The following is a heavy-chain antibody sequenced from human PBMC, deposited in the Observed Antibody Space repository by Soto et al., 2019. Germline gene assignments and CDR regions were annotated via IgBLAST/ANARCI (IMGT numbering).Heavy chain of an antibody. J-gene: IGHJ5*02. V-gene: IGHV1-18*01. CDR3: ARVVPGAEAWFGP. D-gene: IGHD2-2*01. CDR1: GYTFSNYG. CDR2: ISLYSDGT. Sequence: ASVKVSCKTSGYTFSNYGITWVRQAPGQPLEWLGWISLYSDGTNYAQKFQGRVSMTTDTSTTTAYMELRSLRSDDAAVYYCARVVPGAEAWFGPWGQGTLVTVSS.